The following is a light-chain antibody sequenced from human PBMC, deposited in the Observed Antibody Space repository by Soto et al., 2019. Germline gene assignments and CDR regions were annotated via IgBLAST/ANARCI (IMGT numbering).Light chain of an antibody. CDR3: QQRSKWPRYS. CDR2: DAF. V-gene: IGKV3-11*01. Sequence: EIVLTQSPGTLSLSPGERATLSCRASQSVSSYLAWYQHKPGQAPKLLIYDAFNRATGIPARFSGGGSGTDFTLIISSLEPEDFAVYFCQQRSKWPRYSFGRGTKLEIK. CDR1: QSVSSY. J-gene: IGKJ2*03.